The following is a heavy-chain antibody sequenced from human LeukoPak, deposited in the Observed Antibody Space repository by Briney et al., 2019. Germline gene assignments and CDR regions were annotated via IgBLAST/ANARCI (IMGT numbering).Heavy chain of an antibody. CDR1: GGSFSGYY. Sequence: PSETLSLTCAVYGGSFSGYYWSWVRQPPGKGLEWIGEINHSGSTNYNPSLKSRVTISVDTSKNQFSLKLSSVTAADTAVYYCARLTMVRGLIPYFDYWGQGTLVTVSS. CDR3: ARLTMVRGLIPYFDY. J-gene: IGHJ4*02. CDR2: INHSGST. D-gene: IGHD3-10*01. V-gene: IGHV4-34*01.